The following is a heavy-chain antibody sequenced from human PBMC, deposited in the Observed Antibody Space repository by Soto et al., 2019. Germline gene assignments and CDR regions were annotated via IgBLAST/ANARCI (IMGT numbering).Heavy chain of an antibody. J-gene: IGHJ4*02. V-gene: IGHV1-69*06. CDR2: IIPIFGTA. D-gene: IGHD5-18*01. Sequence: SVKVSCKASGGTFSSYAISWVRQAPGQGLEWMGGIIPIFGTANYAQKFQGRVTITADKSTSTAYMELSSLRSEDTAVYYCAREGMATAYFDYWGQGTLVTVSS. CDR3: AREGMATAYFDY. CDR1: GGTFSSYA.